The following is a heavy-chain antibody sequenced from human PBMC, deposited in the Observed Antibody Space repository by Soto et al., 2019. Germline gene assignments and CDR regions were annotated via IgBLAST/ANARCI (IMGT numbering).Heavy chain of an antibody. V-gene: IGHV1-18*01. Sequence: ASVKVSCKASGFTFSDYGFSWVRQAPGRGLEWMGWISAFNGETNYTQKSEGRVAMTTDAATTTAYMELRSLTVDDTAVYYCVRDQQWLLPVPLNFDYWGQGTVVTVSS. CDR1: GFTFSDYG. CDR2: ISAFNGET. D-gene: IGHD6-19*01. J-gene: IGHJ4*02. CDR3: VRDQQWLLPVPLNFDY.